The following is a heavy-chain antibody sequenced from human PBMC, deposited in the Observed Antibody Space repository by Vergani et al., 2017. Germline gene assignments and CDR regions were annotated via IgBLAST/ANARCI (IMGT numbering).Heavy chain of an antibody. J-gene: IGHJ2*01. Sequence: QVQLQESGPGLVKPSETLSLTCSVSGYSIGSGFYWAWIRQSPGEGRQWLTSIHNRGKTYNNPSLKSRVSVSLDTSKNRFSLNLTSVTATDTAVYYCARSQGDYWYFDLWGPGSLVTVSS. V-gene: IGHV4-38-2*01. CDR3: ARSQGDYWYFDL. CDR1: GYSIGSGFY. CDR2: IHNRGKT. D-gene: IGHD2-21*01.